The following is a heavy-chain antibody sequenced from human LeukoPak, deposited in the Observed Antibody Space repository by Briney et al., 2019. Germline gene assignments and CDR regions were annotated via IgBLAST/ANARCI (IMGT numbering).Heavy chain of an antibody. CDR2: INHSGST. V-gene: IGHV4-34*01. J-gene: IGHJ5*02. CDR3: ARGLIHDYGDYVLKYNWFDP. D-gene: IGHD4-17*01. Sequence: SETLSLTCAVYGGSFSGYYWSWIRQPPGKGLEWIGEINHSGSTNYNPSLKSRVTISVDTSKNQFSLELSSVTAADTAVYYCARGLIHDYGDYVLKYNWFDPWGQGTLVTVSS. CDR1: GGSFSGYY.